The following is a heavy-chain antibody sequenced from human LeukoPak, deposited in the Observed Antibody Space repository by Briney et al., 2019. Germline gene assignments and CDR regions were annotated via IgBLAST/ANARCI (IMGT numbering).Heavy chain of an antibody. Sequence: GGSLRLSCAASGFTFSSYGMHWVRQAPGKGLVWVSRINTDGSTNYADSVKGRFTISRDNAKNTLYLQMNSLRAEDTAVYYCARLLPFDYWGQGTLVTVSS. CDR2: INTDGST. V-gene: IGHV3-74*01. CDR1: GFTFSSYG. J-gene: IGHJ4*02. CDR3: ARLLPFDY. D-gene: IGHD3-22*01.